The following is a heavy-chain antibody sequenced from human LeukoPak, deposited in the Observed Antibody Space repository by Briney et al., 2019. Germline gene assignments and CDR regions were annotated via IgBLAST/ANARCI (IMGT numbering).Heavy chain of an antibody. Sequence: GASVKVSCKASGYTFTSYYMHWVRQAPGQGLEWMGIINPSGGSTSYAQKFQGRVTMTRDMSTSTVYMELSSLRSEDTAVYYCARRPAAGTLDYWGQGTLVTVSS. V-gene: IGHV1-46*01. CDR3: ARRPAAGTLDY. J-gene: IGHJ4*02. CDR2: INPSGGST. CDR1: GYTFTSYY. D-gene: IGHD6-13*01.